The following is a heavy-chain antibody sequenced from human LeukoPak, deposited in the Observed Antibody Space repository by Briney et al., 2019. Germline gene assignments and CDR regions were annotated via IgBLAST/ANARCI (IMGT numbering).Heavy chain of an antibody. V-gene: IGHV4-4*09. J-gene: IGHJ1*01. CDR1: GDSVSSGY. D-gene: IGHD2-15*01. CDR3: AGRGHRYSRD. Sequence: PSETLSLTCTVSGDSVSSGYWTWTRQSPGKGLEWIGYISDSGITDYNPSLKSRLTISVDTSNNQFSLNLNSVTAADTAVYYCAGRGHRYSRDWGQGILVTVSS. CDR2: ISDSGIT.